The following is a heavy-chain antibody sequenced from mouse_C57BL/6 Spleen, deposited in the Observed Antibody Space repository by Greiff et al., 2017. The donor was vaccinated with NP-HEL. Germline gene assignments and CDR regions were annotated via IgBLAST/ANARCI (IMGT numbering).Heavy chain of an antibody. CDR3: ARWDYGSSLLSY. V-gene: IGHV1-42*01. CDR1: GYSFTGYY. D-gene: IGHD1-1*01. CDR2: INPSTGGT. Sequence: VQLQQSGPELVKPGASVKISCKASGYSFTGYYMNWVKQSPEKSLEWIGEINPSTGGTTYNQKFKAKATLTVDKSSSTAYMQLKSLTSEDSAVYYCARWDYGSSLLSYWGQGTLVTVSA. J-gene: IGHJ3*01.